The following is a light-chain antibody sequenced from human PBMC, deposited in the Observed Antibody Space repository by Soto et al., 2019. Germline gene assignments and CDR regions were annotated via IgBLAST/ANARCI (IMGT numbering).Light chain of an antibody. Sequence: EIVVTQSPLSLPVILGESASISCRSSQSLLHSNGFNYLDWYLQRPGQSPQLLIYMVSMRASGVPDRVSGSGSGTDFTLTITRVEAEDVGIYYCMQAVQTPWSFGQGTKVEIK. CDR3: MQAVQTPWS. V-gene: IGKV2-28*01. J-gene: IGKJ1*01. CDR1: QSLLHSNGFNY. CDR2: MVS.